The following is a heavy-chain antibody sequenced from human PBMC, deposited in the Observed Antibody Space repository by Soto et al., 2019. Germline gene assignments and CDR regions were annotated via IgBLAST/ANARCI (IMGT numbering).Heavy chain of an antibody. V-gene: IGHV3-23*01. J-gene: IGHJ4*02. D-gene: IGHD2-15*01. CDR1: GFIFSDYA. Sequence: EVQLLESGGGLVQPGGSLTLSCAASGFIFSDYAMSWVRQAPGKGLEWVSSISAVTSAINYADPVRGRFTMSRDNSENKVYLQMNSLRVEDTAIYYCARYVVGRVKDAPGYWGQGTLVTVSS. CDR3: ARYVVGRVKDAPGY. CDR2: ISAVTSAI.